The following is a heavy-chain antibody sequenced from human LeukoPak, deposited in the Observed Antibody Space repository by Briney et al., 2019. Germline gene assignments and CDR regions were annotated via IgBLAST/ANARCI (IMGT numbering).Heavy chain of an antibody. D-gene: IGHD3-16*02. V-gene: IGHV3-21*01. CDR1: GFTFSSYE. CDR2: ISSSSSYI. CDR3: VAGASDYVWGSYPAYDY. J-gene: IGHJ4*02. Sequence: GGSLRLSCAASGFTFSSYEMNWVRQAPGKGLEWVSSISSSSSYIYYADSVKGRFTISRDNSKNTLYLQMNSLRAEDTAVYYCVAGASDYVWGSYPAYDYWGQGTLVTVSS.